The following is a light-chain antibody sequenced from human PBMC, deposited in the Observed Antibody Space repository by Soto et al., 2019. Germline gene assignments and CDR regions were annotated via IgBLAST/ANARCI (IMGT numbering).Light chain of an antibody. CDR2: EVS. CDR1: SSDVGRYNH. Sequence: QSALTQPASVSGSPGQSITISCTGTSSDVGRYNHVSWYQHHPGKAPKLIISEVSNRPSGVSNRFSGSKSGYTASLTISGFQAEDEADYYCNSHTSGDFRVFGTGTKLTVL. J-gene: IGLJ1*01. CDR3: NSHTSGDFRV. V-gene: IGLV2-14*01.